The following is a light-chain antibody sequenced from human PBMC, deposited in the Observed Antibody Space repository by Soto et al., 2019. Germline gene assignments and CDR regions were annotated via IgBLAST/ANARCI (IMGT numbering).Light chain of an antibody. CDR3: QQYGSSPPYT. J-gene: IGKJ2*01. V-gene: IGKV3-20*01. Sequence: EIVLPKSPGTLSLSPGEVATLSCRASQGVGSNYLAWYQQKPGQATRLLIYAASSRASDSPDRFSGSGSGTAFTLTTSRLEPEDFAVYYCQQYGSSPPYTFGQGTKLEI. CDR1: QGVGSNY. CDR2: AAS.